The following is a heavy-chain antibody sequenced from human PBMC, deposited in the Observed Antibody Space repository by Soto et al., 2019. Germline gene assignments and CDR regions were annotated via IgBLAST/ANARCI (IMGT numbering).Heavy chain of an antibody. Sequence: SQTLSLTCSVSGGSISGSCYSLIRHPPAKGLEWLGYVYYTGSTNYIPSLRIRVIISVDTSKNEFSLRLSSVTAADTAVYFCARSVAVPGAHIDYPGQGTQVTVSS. J-gene: IGHJ4*02. D-gene: IGHD6-19*01. CDR2: VYYTGST. V-gene: IGHV4-59*01. CDR1: GGSISGSC. CDR3: ARSVAVPGAHIDY.